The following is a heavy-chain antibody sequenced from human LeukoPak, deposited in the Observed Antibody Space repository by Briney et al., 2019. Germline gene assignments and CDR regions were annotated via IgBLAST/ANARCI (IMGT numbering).Heavy chain of an antibody. CDR1: GGTFSSYA. Sequence: ASVKVSCKASGGTFSSYAISWVRQAPGQGLEWMGWINAGNGNTKYSQKFQGRVTITRDTSASTAYMELSSLRSEDTAVYYCARGEKRITMIVVVITDYWGQGTLVTVSS. V-gene: IGHV1-3*01. CDR3: ARGEKRITMIVVVITDY. CDR2: INAGNGNT. D-gene: IGHD3-22*01. J-gene: IGHJ4*02.